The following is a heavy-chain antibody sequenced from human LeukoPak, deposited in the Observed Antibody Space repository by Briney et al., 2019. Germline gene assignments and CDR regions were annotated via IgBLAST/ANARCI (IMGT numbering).Heavy chain of an antibody. J-gene: IGHJ3*02. Sequence: SETLSLTCTVSGGSINSSSYHWGWIRQPPGKGLEWIGGIHYSGSTYYNPSLKSRVTISVDMSKNQCSLRLSSVTAADTALYYCARLTGSAIWGQGTMVTVSS. V-gene: IGHV4-39*01. CDR1: GGSINSSSYH. CDR3: ARLTGSAI. CDR2: IHYSGST. D-gene: IGHD3-10*01.